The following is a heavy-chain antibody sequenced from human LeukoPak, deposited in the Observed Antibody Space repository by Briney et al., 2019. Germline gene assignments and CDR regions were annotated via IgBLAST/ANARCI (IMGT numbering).Heavy chain of an antibody. CDR1: GGTFSSYA. D-gene: IGHD5-18*01. Sequence: SVKVSCKASGGTFSSYAISWVRQAPGQGLEWMGRIIPILGIANYAQKFQGRVTITADKSTSTAYMELSSLRSEDTAVYYCAREVQPGGFDPWGQGTLVTVSS. V-gene: IGHV1-69*04. J-gene: IGHJ5*02. CDR2: IIPILGIA. CDR3: AREVQPGGFDP.